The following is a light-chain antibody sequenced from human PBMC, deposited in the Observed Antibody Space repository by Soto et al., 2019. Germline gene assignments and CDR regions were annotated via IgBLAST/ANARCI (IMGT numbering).Light chain of an antibody. J-gene: IGLJ1*01. Sequence: QSALTQPASVSGSPGQSMTISCTGTSSDIGGYNYVSWYQHYPGKAPQLMIYGVTNRPSGVSNRFSGSKSGNTASLTISGLRAEDEADYYCSSYTSSDTLAVFGPGTKLTVL. CDR3: SSYTSSDTLAV. V-gene: IGLV2-14*03. CDR1: SSDIGGYNY. CDR2: GVT.